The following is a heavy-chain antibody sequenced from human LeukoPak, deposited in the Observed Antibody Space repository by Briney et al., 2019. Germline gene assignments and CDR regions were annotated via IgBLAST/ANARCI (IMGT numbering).Heavy chain of an antibody. Sequence: PGGSLRLSCAGSGFSVSNYYMNWVRQAPGKGLEWVSLIRDGGATFYADSVKGRFTISRDNSKNTIYLQMNRLRVEDTAVYFCARDRAVTQVWVEFDSWGQGTQLTVSS. V-gene: IGHV3-66*02. CDR1: GFSVSNYY. CDR3: ARDRAVTQVWVEFDS. J-gene: IGHJ5*01. D-gene: IGHD3-16*01. CDR2: IRDGGAT.